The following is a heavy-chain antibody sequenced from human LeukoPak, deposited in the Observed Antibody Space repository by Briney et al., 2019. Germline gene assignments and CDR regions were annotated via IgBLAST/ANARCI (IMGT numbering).Heavy chain of an antibody. CDR3: ARFQGYCSGGSCYPSDAFDI. CDR2: INHSGST. D-gene: IGHD2-15*01. CDR1: GGSFSGYY. V-gene: IGHV4-34*01. J-gene: IGHJ3*02. Sequence: SETLSLTCAVYGGSFSGYYWIWIRQPPGKGLEWIGEINHSGSTNYKPSLKSRVTISVDTSKNQFSLKLSSVTAADTAVYYCARFQGYCSGGSCYPSDAFDIWGQGTVVTVSS.